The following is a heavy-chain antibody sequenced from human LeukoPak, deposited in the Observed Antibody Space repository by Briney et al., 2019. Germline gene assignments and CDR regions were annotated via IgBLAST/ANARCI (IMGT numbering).Heavy chain of an antibody. D-gene: IGHD6-19*01. CDR2: TYYRSKWYN. Sequence: SQTLSLTFAISGDSVSSNSAAWNWIRQSPSRGLEWLGRTYYRSKWYNGYAISLKSRITISPDTSKNQFSLQLNSVTPDDTAVYYCARGHSGYLDSWGQGTLVTVSS. CDR3: ARGHSGYLDS. J-gene: IGHJ4*02. CDR1: GDSVSSNSAA. V-gene: IGHV6-1*01.